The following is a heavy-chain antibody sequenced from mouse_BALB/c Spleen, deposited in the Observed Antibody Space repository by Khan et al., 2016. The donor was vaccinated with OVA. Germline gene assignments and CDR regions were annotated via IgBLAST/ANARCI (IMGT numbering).Heavy chain of an antibody. D-gene: IGHD4-1*01. Sequence: EVQLQESGGDLVKPGGSLKLYCAASGFTFSSYGMSWVRQTPDKRLEWVVTISSDGSYTYYPDSVKGRFTISRDNVKNTLYLQMSSLKSEDTAMYYCASHLTGSFAYWGQGTLVTVSA. V-gene: IGHV5-6*01. CDR3: ASHLTGSFAY. CDR2: ISSDGSYT. CDR1: GFTFSSYG. J-gene: IGHJ3*01.